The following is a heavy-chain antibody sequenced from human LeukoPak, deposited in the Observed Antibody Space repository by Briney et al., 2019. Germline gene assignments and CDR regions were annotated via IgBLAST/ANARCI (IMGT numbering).Heavy chain of an antibody. CDR2: IIPIFGTA. CDR3: ATEYYYDSSGTFDY. CDR1: GGTFSSYA. D-gene: IGHD3-22*01. J-gene: IGHJ4*02. Sequence: SVKVSCKACGGTFSSYAISWVRQAPGQGLEWMGGIIPIFGTANYAQKCKGRVTITADESTSTAYMELSSLRSEDTAVYYCATEYYYDSSGTFDYWGQGTLVTVSS. V-gene: IGHV1-69*13.